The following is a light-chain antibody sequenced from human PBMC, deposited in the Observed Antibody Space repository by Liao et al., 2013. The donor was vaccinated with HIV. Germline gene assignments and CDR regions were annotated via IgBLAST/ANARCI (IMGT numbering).Light chain of an antibody. J-gene: IGLJ3*02. V-gene: IGLV3-1*01. CDR2: QDS. CDR1: KLGDKY. CDR3: QVWHPGSGHPV. Sequence: SYELTQPPSVSVSPGQTASITCSGDKLGDKYACWYQQKPGQSPVLVIYQDSKRPSGIPERFSGSNSGNTATLTINRVEVGDEADYYCQVWHPGSGHPVFGGGTKLTVL.